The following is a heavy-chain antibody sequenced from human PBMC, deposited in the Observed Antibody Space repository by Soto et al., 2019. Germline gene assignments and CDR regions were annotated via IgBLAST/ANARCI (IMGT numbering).Heavy chain of an antibody. Sequence: QVQLVQSGAEVKKPGASVKVSCTASGYPLTGNYIHWVRQGPGEGLEWMGKINPSGGTTRYGQKLQGRVSMTRDASMSTVYMEMSSLRSDDTAVYYCARGEPHSSGWNFDYWGQGTLVIVSP. V-gene: IGHV1-46*03. D-gene: IGHD6-19*01. J-gene: IGHJ4*02. CDR2: INPSGGTT. CDR3: ARGEPHSSGWNFDY. CDR1: GYPLTGNY.